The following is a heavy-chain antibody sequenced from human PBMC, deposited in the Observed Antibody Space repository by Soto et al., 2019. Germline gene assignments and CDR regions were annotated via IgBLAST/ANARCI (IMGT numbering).Heavy chain of an antibody. CDR2: VYNSGST. D-gene: IGHD6-13*01. J-gene: IGHJ4*02. CDR1: GGSISSNY. Sequence: PSETLSLTCTVSGGSISSNYWTWVRQPPGKGLEWIGYVYNSGSTNYNHSLKSRVTISEDTSKSQFSLKVNSMTAADTAVYYCARYRREAVAGYTLDNWGQGILVTVSS. CDR3: ARYRREAVAGYTLDN. V-gene: IGHV4-59*01.